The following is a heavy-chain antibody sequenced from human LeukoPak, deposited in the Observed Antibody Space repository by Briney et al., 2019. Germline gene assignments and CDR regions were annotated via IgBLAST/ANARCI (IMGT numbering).Heavy chain of an antibody. V-gene: IGHV3-66*01. CDR2: IYSGGST. D-gene: IGHD5-24*01. CDR1: EFSVGSNY. J-gene: IGHJ4*02. Sequence: GGSLRLSCAASEFSVGSNYMSWVRQAPGKGLEWVSLIYSGGSTNYADSVKGRFTISRDSSKNTLYLQMNSLRAEDTAVYYCARIRMATQRGDFDYWGQGTLVTVSS. CDR3: ARIRMATQRGDFDY.